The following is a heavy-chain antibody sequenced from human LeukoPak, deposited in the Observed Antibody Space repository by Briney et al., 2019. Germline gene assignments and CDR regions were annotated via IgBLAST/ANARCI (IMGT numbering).Heavy chain of an antibody. D-gene: IGHD3-10*01. V-gene: IGHV3-11*06. Sequence: GGSLRLSCAASGFTFSDYYMSWIRQAPGKGLEWVSYISSSGSYTKYAGSVKGRFTIFRDNAKNSLYLQMNTLSAEDTAVYYCARDRGDTNPLDYWGQGTLVTVSS. CDR3: ARDRGDTNPLDY. CDR2: ISSSGSYT. CDR1: GFTFSDYY. J-gene: IGHJ4*02.